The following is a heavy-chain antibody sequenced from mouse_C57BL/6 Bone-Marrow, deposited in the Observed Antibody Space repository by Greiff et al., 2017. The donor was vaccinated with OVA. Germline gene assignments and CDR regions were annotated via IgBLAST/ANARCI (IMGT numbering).Heavy chain of an antibody. CDR2: INYDGSST. J-gene: IGHJ3*01. Sequence: EVKLVESEGGLVQPGSSMKLSCTASGFTFSDYYMAWVRQVPEKGLEWVANINYDGSSTYYQDSLKSRFILSRDNAKNTPYLQLSSLKSEDTSAYYCAKVGYEGFAYWGQGTLVTVSA. D-gene: IGHD3-1*01. CDR3: AKVGYEGFAY. V-gene: IGHV5-16*01. CDR1: GFTFSDYY.